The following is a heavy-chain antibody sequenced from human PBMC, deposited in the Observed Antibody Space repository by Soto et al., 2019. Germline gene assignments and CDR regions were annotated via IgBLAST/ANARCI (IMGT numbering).Heavy chain of an antibody. CDR3: AKDSCMATIEAGFVF. Sequence: EVQLLESGGGLVQPGGSLRLSCAASGFTFSSYAMSWVRQAPGKGLEWVSAISGSGGSTYYADSVKGRFTISRDNSKNTLHLQMNSQRAGDTAVYYCAKDSCMATIEAGFVFWGQGTLVTVSS. D-gene: IGHD5-12*01. CDR1: GFTFSSYA. J-gene: IGHJ4*02. V-gene: IGHV3-23*01. CDR2: ISGSGGST.